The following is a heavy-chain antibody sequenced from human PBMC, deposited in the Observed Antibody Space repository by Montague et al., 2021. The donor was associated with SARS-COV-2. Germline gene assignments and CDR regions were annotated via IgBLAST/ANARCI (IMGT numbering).Heavy chain of an antibody. CDR2: IYSRGDT. CDR3: AGGGVGATWAFDI. CDR1: GFSVNSNY. V-gene: IGHV3-53*01. Sequence: SRSLSCSASGFSVNSNYMSWVRQAPGKGLEWVALIYSRGDTTYAVSAMDRFTISRDNSKNTLYLQMSSLRVEDTAAFYCAGGGVGATWAFDIWGQGTMVTVSS. D-gene: IGHD1-26*01. J-gene: IGHJ3*02.